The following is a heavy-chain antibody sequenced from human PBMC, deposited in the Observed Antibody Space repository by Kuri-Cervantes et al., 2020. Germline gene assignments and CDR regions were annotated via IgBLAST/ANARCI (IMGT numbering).Heavy chain of an antibody. J-gene: IGHJ3*02. CDR3: ARSEHMSAAFDI. D-gene: IGHD1/OR15-1a*01. Sequence: SGTTLVKPTQTLTLTCTFSEFPISTSGMRVSWIRQPPGKALEWLARIDWDDDKFYSTSLKTRLTISKDTSKNQVVLTMTNMDPVDTATYFCARSEHMSAAFDIWGQGTLVTVSS. V-gene: IGHV2-70*04. CDR2: IDWDDDK. CDR1: EFPISTSGMR.